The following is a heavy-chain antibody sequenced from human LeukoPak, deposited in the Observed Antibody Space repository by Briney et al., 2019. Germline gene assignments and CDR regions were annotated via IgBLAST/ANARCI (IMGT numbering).Heavy chain of an antibody. CDR1: GFTFSSYS. CDR3: ARDPNNWRLDI. J-gene: IGHJ3*02. Sequence: PGGSLRLSCAASGFTFSSYSMNWVRQAPGKGLEWVSYISSSSSTIYYADSVKGRFTISRDNAKNSLYLQMNSLRAEDTAVYYCARDPNNWRLDIWGQGTMVTVSS. D-gene: IGHD1-20*01. V-gene: IGHV3-48*01. CDR2: ISSSSSTI.